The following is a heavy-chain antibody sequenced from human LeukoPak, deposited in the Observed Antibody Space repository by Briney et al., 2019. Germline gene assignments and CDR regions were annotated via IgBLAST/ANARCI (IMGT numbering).Heavy chain of an antibody. CDR2: IIPIFGTA. V-gene: IGHV1-69*13. D-gene: IGHD5-18*01. CDR3: ARDLVDTAMVNRALHYYGMDV. Sequence: PVKVSCKASEGTFSSYAISWVRQAPGQGLEWMGGIIPIFGTANYAQKFQGRVTITADESTSTAYMELSSLRSEDTAVYYCARDLVDTAMVNRALHYYGMDVWGQGTTVTVSS. J-gene: IGHJ6*02. CDR1: EGTFSSYA.